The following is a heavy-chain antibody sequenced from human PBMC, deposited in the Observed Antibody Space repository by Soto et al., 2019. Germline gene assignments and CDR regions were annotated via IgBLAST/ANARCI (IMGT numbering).Heavy chain of an antibody. CDR3: ARGEQSFVYAFDV. CDR1: GFSFDHYY. CDR2: ISSSGSTI. J-gene: IGHJ3*01. V-gene: IGHV3-11*01. D-gene: IGHD1-1*01. Sequence: QVQLVESGGGLVKPGGSLRLSCAASGFSFDHYYMTWIRQAPGNGLEWVSYISSSGSTIYYADSVKGRFTVSRDNAKNFLYLEMNSLRAEDTAVYYCARGEQSFVYAFDVWGQGTMVSVSS.